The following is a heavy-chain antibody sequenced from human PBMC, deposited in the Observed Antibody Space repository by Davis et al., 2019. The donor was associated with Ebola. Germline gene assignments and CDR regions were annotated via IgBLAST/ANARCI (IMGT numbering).Heavy chain of an antibody. D-gene: IGHD2-2*01. CDR3: AAVSPAKYCSSTSCYDAFDI. CDR2: IIPIFGTA. CDR1: GGTFSSYA. J-gene: IGHJ3*02. V-gene: IGHV1-69*13. Sequence: SVKVSCKASGGTFSSYAISWVRQAPGQGLEWMGGIIPIFGTANYAQKFQGRVTITADESTSTAYMELRSLRSDDTAVYYCAAVSPAKYCSSTSCYDAFDIWGQGTMVTVSS.